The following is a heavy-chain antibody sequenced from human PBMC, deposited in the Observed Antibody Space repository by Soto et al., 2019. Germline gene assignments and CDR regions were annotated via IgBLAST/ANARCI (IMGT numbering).Heavy chain of an antibody. Sequence: QVPLVQSGAEVKKPGASVRVSCRASGYTFAHFGINWVRQAPGQGHEWIGWSSPSNAYPKYAQRVQGRLTMTTDISTSTAYMELRSLRSDDTAVYYCARELRRACDVWGQGTVVTVSS. CDR2: SSPSNAYP. V-gene: IGHV1-18*01. J-gene: IGHJ3*01. CDR3: ARELRRACDV. CDR1: GYTFAHFG. D-gene: IGHD2-15*01.